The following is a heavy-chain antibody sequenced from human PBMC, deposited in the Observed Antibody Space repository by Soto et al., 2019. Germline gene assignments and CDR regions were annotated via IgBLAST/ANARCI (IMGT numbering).Heavy chain of an antibody. CDR1: GFTFSSYA. J-gene: IGHJ4*02. V-gene: IGHV3-23*01. D-gene: IGHD3-3*01. Sequence: EVQLLESGGGLVQLGGSLRLSCAASGFTFSSYAMNWVRQAPGKGLEWVSTISGSGGSTYYADSVKGRFTISRDNSKNTLYLQMNSLRAEDTDLYYCASIYDFWSGYYTVDSWGQGTLVTVSS. CDR3: ASIYDFWSGYYTVDS. CDR2: ISGSGGST.